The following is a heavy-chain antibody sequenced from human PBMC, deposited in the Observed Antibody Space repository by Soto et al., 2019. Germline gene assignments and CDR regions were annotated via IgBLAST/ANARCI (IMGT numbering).Heavy chain of an antibody. Sequence: EEQLVESGGGLVQPGGSLRLSCAASGFTFSSYWMHWVRQAPGKGLVWVSRINPGGSNTAYADSVKGRFTISRDNAKNTLYLQMNSLRGDDTAVYYCARVPTGKYGVWNYWGQGTLVTVSS. V-gene: IGHV3-74*01. J-gene: IGHJ4*02. CDR3: ARVPTGKYGVWNY. CDR2: INPGGSNT. CDR1: GFTFSSYW. D-gene: IGHD2-8*01.